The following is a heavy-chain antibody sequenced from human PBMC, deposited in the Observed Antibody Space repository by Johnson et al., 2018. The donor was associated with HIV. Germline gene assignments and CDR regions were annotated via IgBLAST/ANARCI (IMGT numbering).Heavy chain of an antibody. CDR2: ISYDGSNK. V-gene: IGHV3-30*14. D-gene: IGHD3/OR15-3a*01. CDR1: GFTFSSYA. Sequence: QVQLVESGGGLVQPGRSLRLSCAASGFTFSSYAMHWVRQAPGKGLEWVAVISYDGSNKYYADSVKGRFTISRENAKNSLYLQMNSLRGGDTALYYCARQGLTVDAFDIWGQGTVVTVSS. J-gene: IGHJ3*02. CDR3: ARQGLTVDAFDI.